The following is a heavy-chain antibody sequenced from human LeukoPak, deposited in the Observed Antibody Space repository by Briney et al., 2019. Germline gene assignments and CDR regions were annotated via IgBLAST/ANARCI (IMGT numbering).Heavy chain of an antibody. D-gene: IGHD5-18*01. CDR3: ARGGAAMVLGET. CDR2: ISSSGSTI. V-gene: IGHV3-11*04. J-gene: IGHJ5*02. Sequence: GASLTLSCAASGYTFMDYYMSWIRQPPGKRLDGVAYISSSGSTIYHAASVKGRFTTSRDNANKSLYLQMNSLRAEETAVYYCARGGAAMVLGETWGQGTLVTVSS. CDR1: GYTFMDYY.